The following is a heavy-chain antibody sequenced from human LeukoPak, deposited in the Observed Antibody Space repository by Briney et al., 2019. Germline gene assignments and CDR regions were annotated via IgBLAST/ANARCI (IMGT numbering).Heavy chain of an antibody. D-gene: IGHD3-22*01. Sequence: SETLSLTCAVYGGSFSGYYWSWIRQPPGKGLEWIGEINHSGSTNYHPSLKSRVTISVDASKNQFSLKVSSVTAADTAVYYCARGQIVRDYYDTYGTFDYWGQGTLVTVSS. V-gene: IGHV4-34*01. J-gene: IGHJ4*02. CDR1: GGSFSGYY. CDR2: INHSGST. CDR3: ARGQIVRDYYDTYGTFDY.